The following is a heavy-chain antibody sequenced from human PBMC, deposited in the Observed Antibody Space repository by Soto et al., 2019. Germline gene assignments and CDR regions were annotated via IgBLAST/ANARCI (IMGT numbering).Heavy chain of an antibody. J-gene: IGHJ6*02. CDR2: MNPDSENT. CDR1: GYTFTNYD. V-gene: IGHV1-8*01. CDR3: TRAQFEFGSYFGLDV. D-gene: IGHD3-10*01. Sequence: QVQLLQSGTEVKEPGASVKVSCKASGYTFTNYDITWVRQATGQGLEWMGWMNPDSENTGSPQKFQGRVTMTVNTSINTAYMELTSLRSEDTAVYYCTRAQFEFGSYFGLDVWGQGTTVTVSS.